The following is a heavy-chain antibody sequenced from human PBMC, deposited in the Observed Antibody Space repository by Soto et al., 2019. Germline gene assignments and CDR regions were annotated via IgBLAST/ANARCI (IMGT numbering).Heavy chain of an antibody. CDR1: GYTFTSYD. D-gene: IGHD6-6*01. J-gene: IGHJ6*02. Sequence: GASVKVSCKASGYTFTSYDINWVRQATGQGLEWMGWMNPNSGNTGYAQKFQGRVTMTRNTSISTAYMELSSLRSEDTAVYYCASLDSSSSLGYYYYGMDVWGQGTTVTVSS. CDR2: MNPNSGNT. CDR3: ASLDSSSSLGYYYYGMDV. V-gene: IGHV1-8*01.